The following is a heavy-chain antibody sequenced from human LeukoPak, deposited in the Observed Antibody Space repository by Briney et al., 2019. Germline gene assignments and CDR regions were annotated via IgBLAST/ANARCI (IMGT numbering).Heavy chain of an antibody. V-gene: IGHV3-73*01. Sequence: GGSLRLSCAASGFAFGGSAMHWVRQASGKGLEWVGRIRSKANSYATAYAASVKGRFTISRDDSKNTAYLQMNSLKTEDTAVYYCTLVDTARSIDYWGQGTLVTVSS. CDR1: GFAFGGSA. D-gene: IGHD5-18*01. CDR3: TLVDTARSIDY. J-gene: IGHJ4*02. CDR2: IRSKANSYAT.